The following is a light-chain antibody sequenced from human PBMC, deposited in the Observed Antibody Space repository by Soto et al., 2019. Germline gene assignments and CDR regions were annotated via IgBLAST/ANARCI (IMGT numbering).Light chain of an antibody. J-gene: IGKJ1*01. Sequence: EIVLTQSPATLSLSPGEIATLSCRASQSIGSYLAWYQQKPGQAPRLLIYDASNRATGIPARFSGSGSGTDFTLTISSLEPEDFAVYYCQLRNNWPPTWTFGQGTKVESK. V-gene: IGKV3-11*01. CDR2: DAS. CDR1: QSIGSY. CDR3: QLRNNWPPTWT.